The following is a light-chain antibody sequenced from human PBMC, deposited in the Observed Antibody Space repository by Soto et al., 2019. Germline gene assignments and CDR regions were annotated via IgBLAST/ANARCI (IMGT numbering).Light chain of an antibody. CDR1: SSDVGGYNY. J-gene: IGLJ3*02. Sequence: QSALTQPASVSGSPGQSITISCTGTSSDVGGYNYVSWYQHHPGKAPKVMIYEVSNRPSGVSNRFSGSKSGNTASLTISGLQAEDEAEYYCCSCTNTNTLVFGGGTKLIVL. CDR2: EVS. CDR3: CSCTNTNTLV. V-gene: IGLV2-14*01.